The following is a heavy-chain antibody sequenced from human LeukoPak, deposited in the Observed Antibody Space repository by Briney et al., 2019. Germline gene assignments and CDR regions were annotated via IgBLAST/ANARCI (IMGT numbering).Heavy chain of an antibody. J-gene: IGHJ4*02. Sequence: PSETLSLTCAVYGGSFSGYYWSWIRQAPGKGLEWVSYISSSGSTIYHADSVKGRFTISRDNAKNSLYLQMNSLRAEDTAVYYCARASGWIDYWGQGTLVTVSS. V-gene: IGHV3-11*01. CDR2: ISSSGSTI. D-gene: IGHD6-19*01. CDR1: GGSFSGYY. CDR3: ARASGWIDY.